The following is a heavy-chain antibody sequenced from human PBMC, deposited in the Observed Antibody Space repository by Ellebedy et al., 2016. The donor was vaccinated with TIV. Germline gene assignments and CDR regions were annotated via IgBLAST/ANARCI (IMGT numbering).Heavy chain of an antibody. CDR2: IYPDDSDT. V-gene: IGHV5-51*01. J-gene: IGHJ4*02. CDR3: ARSGYDGYMRKNYFDS. D-gene: IGHD5-24*01. CDR1: GYSFTKYW. Sequence: PGGSLRLSCKGSGYSFTKYWIGWVRQMPGKGLEWMGIIYPDDSDTRYSPSFQGQVTMSADKSASTAYLQWSSLKASDTAIYYCARSGYDGYMRKNYFDSWGQGTLVTVSS.